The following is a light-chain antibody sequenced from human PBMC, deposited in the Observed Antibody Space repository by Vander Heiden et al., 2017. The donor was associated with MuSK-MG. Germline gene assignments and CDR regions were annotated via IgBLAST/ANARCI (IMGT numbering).Light chain of an antibody. CDR3: QQDGNSHGYT. V-gene: IGKV3-20*01. Sequence: EIVLTQSPGTLSLSPGERATLSCRASQSVSSSYLTWYQQKPGQAPRLLIYDASSRATGIPDRFSGSGSGTDFTLTISRLEPEDFAVYYCQQDGNSHGYTVGQGTKLEIK. J-gene: IGKJ2*01. CDR2: DAS. CDR1: QSVSSSY.